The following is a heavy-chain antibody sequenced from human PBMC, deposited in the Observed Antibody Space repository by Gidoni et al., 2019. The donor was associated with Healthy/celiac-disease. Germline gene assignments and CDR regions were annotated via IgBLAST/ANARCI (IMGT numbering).Heavy chain of an antibody. CDR1: GFTFSSYA. Sequence: EVQLLESGGGLVQPGGSLRLSCAASGFTFSSYAMSWVRQAPGKGLEWVSAISGSGGSTYYADSVKGRFTISRDNSKNTLYLQENSLRAEDTAVYYCAKAWYDQVQLWPDWGQGTLVTVSS. J-gene: IGHJ4*02. CDR3: AKAWYDQVQLWPD. D-gene: IGHD5-18*01. V-gene: IGHV3-23*01. CDR2: ISGSGGST.